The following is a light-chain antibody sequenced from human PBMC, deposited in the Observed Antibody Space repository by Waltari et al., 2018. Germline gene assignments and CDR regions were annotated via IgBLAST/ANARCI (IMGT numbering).Light chain of an antibody. CDR1: SCSISSTSY. CDR3: SLYMGSGIWV. Sequence: QTVVTQEPSLSVSPGGTVKHNCALSSCSISSTSYATWYQQTPGQAPRTLVYKATSRSSGVPDRFSGSILGNKAALTITGARADDESDYYCSLYMGSGIWVFGGGTKLTVL. J-gene: IGLJ3*02. V-gene: IGLV8-61*01. CDR2: KAT.